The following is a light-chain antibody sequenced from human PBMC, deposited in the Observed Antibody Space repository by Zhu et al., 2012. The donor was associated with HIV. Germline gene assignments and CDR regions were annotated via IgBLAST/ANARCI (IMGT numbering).Light chain of an antibody. CDR3: QQYGGAPRT. CDR2: DAY. Sequence: EIVLTQSPGTLSLSPGERATLSCWASESVNKNYLAWYQQRVGQPPRLLIYDAYTRATGVPDRFSGSASGTDFTLTISRLEPEDFAVYFCQQYGGAPRTFGQGIKVEI. CDR1: ESVNKNY. V-gene: IGKV3-20*01. J-gene: IGKJ1*01.